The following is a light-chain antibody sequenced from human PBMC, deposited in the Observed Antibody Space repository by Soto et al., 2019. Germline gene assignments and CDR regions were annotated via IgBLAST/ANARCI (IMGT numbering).Light chain of an antibody. Sequence: EVMMTHVSDAVSVTPVETDTLSWGASQSVRTNLAWYQQRPGQAPRLLIHYSSTRASDIPARFSGSGSGTNFTLAIRSMQSEDFAVYYCQKYAYWQETVGNGTTVDIK. CDR3: QKYAYWQET. CDR2: YSS. V-gene: IGKV3D-15*01. CDR1: QSVRTN. J-gene: IGKJ1*01.